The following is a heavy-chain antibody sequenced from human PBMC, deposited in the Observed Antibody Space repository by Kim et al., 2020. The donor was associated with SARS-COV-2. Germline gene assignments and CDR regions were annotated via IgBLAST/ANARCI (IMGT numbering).Heavy chain of an antibody. D-gene: IGHD5-12*01. CDR3: VKGQSRDGYNFGY. V-gene: IGHV3-64D*06. Sequence: ADSVKGRITISRDNSKNTLYLQMSSLRAEDTAVYYCVKGQSRDGYNFGYWGQGTLVTVSS. J-gene: IGHJ4*02.